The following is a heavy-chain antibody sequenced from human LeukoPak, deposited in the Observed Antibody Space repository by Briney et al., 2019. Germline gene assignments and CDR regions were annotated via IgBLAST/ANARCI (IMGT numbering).Heavy chain of an antibody. CDR3: AGGPVPEYGDYFDY. Sequence: SDTLSPTCTVSGGSISGYYWSWIRQPAGKGLEWIGRIYTSGSTNYNPSLKSRVTMSVDTSKNQFSLKLSSVTAADTAVYYCAGGPVPEYGDYFDYWGQGTLVTVSS. J-gene: IGHJ4*02. D-gene: IGHD1-14*01. CDR1: GGSISGYY. CDR2: IYTSGST. V-gene: IGHV4-4*07.